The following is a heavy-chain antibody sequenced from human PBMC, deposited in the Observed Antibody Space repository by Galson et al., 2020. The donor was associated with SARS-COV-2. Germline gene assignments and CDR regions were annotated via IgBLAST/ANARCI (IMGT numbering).Heavy chain of an antibody. CDR2: ISHNVVT. D-gene: IGHD4-17*01. CDR3: ARCHYGEYAPGAFDG. Sequence: SETLSLTCTVSGASISSSGCSWNWIRQPPVKTLEWIAYISHNVVTYYNPSLKSRVAISVDRSKNQFSLELSSVTAADTAVYYCARCHYGEYAPGAFDGWGQCTMATGSS. CDR1: GASISSSGCS. V-gene: IGHV4-30-2*01. J-gene: IGHJ3*01.